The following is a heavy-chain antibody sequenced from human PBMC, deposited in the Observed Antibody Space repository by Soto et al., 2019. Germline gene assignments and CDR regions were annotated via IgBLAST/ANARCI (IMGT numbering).Heavy chain of an antibody. D-gene: IGHD1-26*01. CDR3: ARERGEGPLLGATTPYYYGMDV. J-gene: IGHJ6*02. CDR1: GFTFSSYA. Sequence: PGGSLRLSCAASGFTFSSYAMHWVRQAPGKGLEWVAVISYDGSNKYYADSVKGRFTISRDNSKNTLYLQMNSLRAEDTAVYYCARERGEGPLLGATTPYYYGMDVWGHGPTGTV. V-gene: IGHV3-30-3*01. CDR2: ISYDGSNK.